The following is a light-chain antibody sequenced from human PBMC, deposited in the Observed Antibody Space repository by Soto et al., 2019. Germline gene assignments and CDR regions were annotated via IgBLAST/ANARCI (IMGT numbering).Light chain of an antibody. CDR3: QQYGTSRT. J-gene: IGKJ1*01. V-gene: IGKV3-20*01. CDR1: QSFSDDS. CDR2: AAS. Sequence: EIVLTQSPGALSLYPGERATLSCRASQSFSDDSLAWYQQKPGQAPRLLIYAASSRATGIPDRFSGSGSGTDFTLTISRLEPEDFAVYYCQQYGTSRTFGQGTKVDIK.